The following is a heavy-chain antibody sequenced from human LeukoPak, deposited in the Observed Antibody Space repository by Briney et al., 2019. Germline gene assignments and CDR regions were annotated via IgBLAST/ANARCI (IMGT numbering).Heavy chain of an antibody. CDR1: GGSFSGYY. Sequence: SETLSLTCAVYGGSFSGYYWSWIRQPPGKGLEWIGEINHSGSTNYNPSLKSRVTISVDTSKNQFSLKLSSATAADTAVYYCARDCSSTSCHYYYYMDVWGKGTTVTVSS. J-gene: IGHJ6*03. CDR3: ARDCSSTSCHYYYYMDV. CDR2: INHSGST. V-gene: IGHV4-34*01. D-gene: IGHD2-2*01.